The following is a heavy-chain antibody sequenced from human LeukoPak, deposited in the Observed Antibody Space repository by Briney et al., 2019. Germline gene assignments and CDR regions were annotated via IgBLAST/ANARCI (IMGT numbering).Heavy chain of an antibody. D-gene: IGHD6-13*01. CDR1: GFTXSNYG. J-gene: IGHJ4*02. CDR2: VRYDETTK. V-gene: IGHV3-30*02. CDR3: AKCMTEPGTCYFDY. Sequence: GXXRLXCAXSGFTXSNYGXHWVRQAPGKXXEWVAFVRYDETTKFYADSVKGRFTISRDNSKNTLYLQMNSLSAEDTAVYFCAKCMTEPGTCYFDYWGQGTLLTVSA.